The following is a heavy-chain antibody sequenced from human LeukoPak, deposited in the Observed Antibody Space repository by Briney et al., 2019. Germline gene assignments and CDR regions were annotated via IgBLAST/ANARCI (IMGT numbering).Heavy chain of an antibody. CDR2: ISGSGGST. D-gene: IGHD3-10*01. CDR3: AKCGVRLLWFGEPPFDP. J-gene: IGHJ5*02. CDR1: GFSVSSYG. V-gene: IGHV3-23*01. Sequence: GGSLRLSCVASGFSVSSYGMSWVRQAPGKGLEWVSAISGSGGSTYYADSVKGRFTISRDNSKNTLYLQMNSLRAEDTAVYYCAKCGVRLLWFGEPPFDPWGQGTLVTVSS.